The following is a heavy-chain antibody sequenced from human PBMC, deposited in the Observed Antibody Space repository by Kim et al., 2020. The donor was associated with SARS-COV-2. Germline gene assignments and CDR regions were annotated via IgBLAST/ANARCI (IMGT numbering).Heavy chain of an antibody. V-gene: IGHV3-74*01. J-gene: IGHJ3*02. CDR3: ARGTYYYDSSGNFDI. D-gene: IGHD3-22*01. Sequence: DSVQGRFTISRDNAKNTLYLQMNSLRAEDTAVYYCARGTYYYDSSGNFDIWGQGTMVTVSS.